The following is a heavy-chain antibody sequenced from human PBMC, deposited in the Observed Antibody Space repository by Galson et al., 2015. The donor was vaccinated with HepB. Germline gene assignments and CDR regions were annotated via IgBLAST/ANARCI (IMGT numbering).Heavy chain of an antibody. CDR2: ISYDGTNK. D-gene: IGHD2-15*01. CDR3: ARGGPYNIVVIVDY. J-gene: IGHJ4*02. Sequence: SLRLSCAASGFTFSGYAMHWVRQAPGKGLEWVAVISYDGTNKYYADSVKGRFTISRDNSKNTLYLQMNSLRAEDTAVYYCARGGPYNIVVIVDYWGQGTLVTVSS. V-gene: IGHV3-30-3*01. CDR1: GFTFSGYA.